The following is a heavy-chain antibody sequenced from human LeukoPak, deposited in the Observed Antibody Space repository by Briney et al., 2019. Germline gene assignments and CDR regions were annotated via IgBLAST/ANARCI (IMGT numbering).Heavy chain of an antibody. CDR3: ARFAHSSGIYYATFDY. CDR1: GYSFTSYW. J-gene: IGHJ4*02. Sequence: RTGESLKISCKGSGYSFTSYWISWVRQMPGKGLEWMGRIDPSDSYTNYSPSFQGHVTISADKSINTAYLQWSSLKASDTAMYYCARFAHSSGIYYATFDYWGQGTLVTVSS. D-gene: IGHD3-10*01. V-gene: IGHV5-10-1*01. CDR2: IDPSDSYT.